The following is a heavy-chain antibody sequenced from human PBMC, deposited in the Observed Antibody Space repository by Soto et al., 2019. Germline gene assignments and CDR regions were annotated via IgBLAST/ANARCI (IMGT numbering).Heavy chain of an antibody. CDR1: GGTFSSYA. J-gene: IGHJ4*02. CDR3: ATPSPYYYDSSGYSSFDY. CDR2: IVPIFGTA. Sequence: SVKVSCKASGGTFSSYAISWVRQAPEQGLEWMGGIVPIFGTANYAQKFQGRVTITADESTSTAYMELSSLRSEDTAVYYCATPSPYYYDSSGYSSFDYWGQGTLVTVSS. V-gene: IGHV1-69*13. D-gene: IGHD3-22*01.